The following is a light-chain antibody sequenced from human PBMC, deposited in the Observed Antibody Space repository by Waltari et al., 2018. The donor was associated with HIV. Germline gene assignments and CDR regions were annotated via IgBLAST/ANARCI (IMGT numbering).Light chain of an antibody. CDR3: QQYNNWPSYT. Sequence: EIVMTQSPATLSVSPGERATLSCRASQSVSSNLAWYQQKPGQAPRLLIYGASTRATGIPARFSGSGSGTEFTVTISSLQSEDFAVYYCQQYNNWPSYTFGQGTKLEI. CDR1: QSVSSN. V-gene: IGKV3-15*01. CDR2: GAS. J-gene: IGKJ2*01.